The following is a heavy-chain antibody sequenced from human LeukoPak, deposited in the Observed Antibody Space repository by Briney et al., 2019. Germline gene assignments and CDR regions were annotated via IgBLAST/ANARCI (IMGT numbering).Heavy chain of an antibody. J-gene: IGHJ4*02. CDR2: IYYSGST. Sequence: SETLSLTCTVSGGSISSYYWSWVRQPPGKGLEWIGDIYYSGSTNYNPSLKSRGTISVDTSKNQFSLRLSSVTAADTAVYYCARDSFSRYGYTFDYWGQGTLVTVSS. CDR3: ARDSFSRYGYTFDY. D-gene: IGHD5-24*01. V-gene: IGHV4-59*01. CDR1: GGSISSYY.